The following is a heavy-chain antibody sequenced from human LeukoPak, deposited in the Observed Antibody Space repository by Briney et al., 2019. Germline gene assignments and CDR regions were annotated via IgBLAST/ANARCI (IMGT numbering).Heavy chain of an antibody. Sequence: SETLSLTCTVSGGPISTYYWSWLRQPAGKGLEWIGRIYSSATTNLNPSLKSRVTLSIDASKNQVSLRLRSVTAADTAVYYCARGRYCTATICGGGDAFDIWGQGTVVTVSS. CDR3: ARGRYCTATICGGGDAFDI. CDR1: GGPISTYY. D-gene: IGHD2-8*02. V-gene: IGHV4-4*07. CDR2: IYSSATT. J-gene: IGHJ3*02.